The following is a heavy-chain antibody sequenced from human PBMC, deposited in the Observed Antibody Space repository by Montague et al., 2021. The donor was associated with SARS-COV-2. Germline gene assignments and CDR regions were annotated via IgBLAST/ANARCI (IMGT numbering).Heavy chain of an antibody. CDR2: VSGTGATT. CDR1: GFTLSTYV. J-gene: IGHJ5*01. Sequence: SLRLSCAASGFTLSTYVMTWVRQAPGKGLEWVSGVSGTGATTYYADSVRGRFTMSRDTSKSTLYLQLNSLTVDDTGLYFCARAGYMSSWFASWGRGTLVTVSP. V-gene: IGHV3-23*01. CDR3: ARAGYMSSWFAS. D-gene: IGHD3-16*02.